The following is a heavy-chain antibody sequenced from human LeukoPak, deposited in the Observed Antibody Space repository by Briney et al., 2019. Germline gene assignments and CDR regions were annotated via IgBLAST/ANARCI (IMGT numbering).Heavy chain of an antibody. CDR2: INHSGST. J-gene: IGHJ1*01. D-gene: IGHD3-10*01. Sequence: SETLSLTCAVYGGSFSGYYWSWIRQPPGKGLEWIGEINHSGSTNYNPPLTSRVTISVDTSKNQFSLKLSSVTAADTAVYYCARRLYYYGSGSSLGYFQHWGQGTLVTVSS. CDR1: GGSFSGYY. CDR3: ARRLYYYGSGSSLGYFQH. V-gene: IGHV4-34*01.